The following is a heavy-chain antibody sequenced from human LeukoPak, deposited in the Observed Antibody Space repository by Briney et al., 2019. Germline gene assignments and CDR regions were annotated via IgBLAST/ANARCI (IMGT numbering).Heavy chain of an antibody. CDR1: GYTFTSYG. Sequence: EASVKVSCKASGYTFTSYGISWVRQAPGQGLEWMGWISAYNGNTNYAQKLQGRVTMTTDISTSTAYLELRSLRSDDTAVYYCARDGIHCSGGSCYSDGWFDPWGQGTLVTVSS. V-gene: IGHV1-18*01. D-gene: IGHD2-15*01. J-gene: IGHJ5*02. CDR2: ISAYNGNT. CDR3: ARDGIHCSGGSCYSDGWFDP.